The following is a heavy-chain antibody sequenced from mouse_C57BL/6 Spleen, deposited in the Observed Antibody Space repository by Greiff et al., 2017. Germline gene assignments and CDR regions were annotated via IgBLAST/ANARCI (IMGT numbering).Heavy chain of an antibody. CDR2: ISDGGSYT. CDR1: GFTFSSYA. V-gene: IGHV5-4*01. Sequence: EVKLVESGGGLVKPGGSLKLSCAASGFTFSSYAMSWVRQTPEKRLEWVANISDGGSYTYYPDNVKGRFTINKDNAKNNLYLQMSQLKSKDTAMYYWAREYYCGSYDFDYWGQGTTLTVSS. CDR3: AREYYCGSYDFDY. J-gene: IGHJ2*01. D-gene: IGHD1-1*02.